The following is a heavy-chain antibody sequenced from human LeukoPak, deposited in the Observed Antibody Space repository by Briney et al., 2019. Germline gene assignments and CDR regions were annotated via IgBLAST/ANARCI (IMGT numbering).Heavy chain of an antibody. J-gene: IGHJ5*02. CDR3: ARVQDLGYCSSTSCRDWFDP. CDR2: IYHSGST. CDR1: GYSISSGYY. Sequence: PSETLSLTCAVSGYSISSGYYWGWIRQPPGKGLEWIGSIYHSGSTYYNPSLKSRVTISVDTSKNQFSLKLSSATAADTAVYYCARVQDLGYCSSTSCRDWFDPWGQGTLVTVSS. D-gene: IGHD2-2*01. V-gene: IGHV4-38-2*01.